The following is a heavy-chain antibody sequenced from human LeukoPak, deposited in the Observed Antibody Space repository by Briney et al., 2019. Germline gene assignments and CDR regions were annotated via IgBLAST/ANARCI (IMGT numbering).Heavy chain of an antibody. D-gene: IGHD6-19*01. CDR1: GFTFSSYW. J-gene: IGHJ4*02. Sequence: GGSLRLSCAASGFTFSSYWMSWVRQAPGKGLEWVSVIYSGGSTYYADSVKGRFTISRDNSKNTLYLQMNSLRAEDTAVYYCARVLAVAGNYWGQGTLVTVSS. CDR3: ARVLAVAGNY. V-gene: IGHV3-66*01. CDR2: IYSGGST.